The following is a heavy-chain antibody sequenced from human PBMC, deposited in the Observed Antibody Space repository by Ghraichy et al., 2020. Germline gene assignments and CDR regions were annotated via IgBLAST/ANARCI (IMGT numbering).Heavy chain of an antibody. CDR2: INPSGGST. V-gene: IGHV1-46*01. CDR1: GYTFTSYY. Sequence: ASVKVSCKASGYTFTSYYMHWVRQAPGQGLEWMGIINPSGGSTSYAQKFQGRVTMTRDTSTSTVYMELSSLRSEDTAVYYCARDDFLEVFGVVNPYYYGMDVWGQGTTVTVSS. CDR3: ARDDFLEVFGVVNPYYYGMDV. D-gene: IGHD3-3*01. J-gene: IGHJ6*02.